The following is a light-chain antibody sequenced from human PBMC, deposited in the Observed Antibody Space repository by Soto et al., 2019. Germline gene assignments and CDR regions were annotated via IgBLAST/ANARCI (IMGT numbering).Light chain of an antibody. CDR1: SSNIGAGYD. CDR2: DNN. CDR3: QSYDNSLSGVV. J-gene: IGLJ2*01. V-gene: IGLV1-40*01. Sequence: QSVLTQPPSVSGVPGQRVSISCTGSSSNIGAGYDVHWYQHLPGTAPKLLIYDNNNRPSGVPDRFSGSKSGTSASLAITGLQAEDEADYYCQSYDNSLSGVVFGGGTKVTVL.